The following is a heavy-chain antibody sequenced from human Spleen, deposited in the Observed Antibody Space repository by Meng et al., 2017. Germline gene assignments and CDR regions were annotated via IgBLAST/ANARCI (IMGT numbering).Heavy chain of an antibody. CDR2: IMGSGSYV. D-gene: IGHD6-19*01. CDR1: GFTFSSYS. CDR3: AKGAKQWLPYPSAEY. V-gene: IGHV3-23*01. J-gene: IGHJ4*02. Sequence: GGSLRLSCTASGFTFSSYSMSWVRQAPGKGLEWVSSIMGSGSYVFYADSVKGRFTISRDNSKNTLYLQMNSLRAEDTALYYCAKGAKQWLPYPSAEYWGQGTLVTVSS.